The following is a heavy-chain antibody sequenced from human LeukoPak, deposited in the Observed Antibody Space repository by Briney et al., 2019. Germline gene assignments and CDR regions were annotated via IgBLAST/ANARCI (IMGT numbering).Heavy chain of an antibody. J-gene: IGHJ4*02. Sequence: PVMGLESIWTMFYTATTYYNPSLKSRVTISVDTSKNQFSLTLSSVTAADTAVYYCARPQKYRGQGTLVIVSS. V-gene: IGHV4-39*01. CDR2: MFYTATT. CDR3: ARPQKY.